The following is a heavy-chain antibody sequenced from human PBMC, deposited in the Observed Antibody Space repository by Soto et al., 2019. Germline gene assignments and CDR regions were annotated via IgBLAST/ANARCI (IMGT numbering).Heavy chain of an antibody. Sequence: AGGSLRLSCAASGFTFSSYGMHWVRQAPGKGLEWVAVIWYDGSNKYYVDSVKGRFTISRDNSKNTLYLQMNSLRAEDTAVYYCASNYCSGGSCYSGGYYYYGMDVWGQGTTVTVSS. CDR2: IWYDGSNK. J-gene: IGHJ6*02. D-gene: IGHD2-15*01. CDR1: GFTFSSYG. CDR3: ASNYCSGGSCYSGGYYYYGMDV. V-gene: IGHV3-33*01.